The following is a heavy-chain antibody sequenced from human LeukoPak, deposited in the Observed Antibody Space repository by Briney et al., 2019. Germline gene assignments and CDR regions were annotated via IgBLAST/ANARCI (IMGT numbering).Heavy chain of an antibody. Sequence: SETLSLTCSVSGDSVSRSVSYWDWIRQPPGKGLEWIGTIYYSGRTYYSPSLKSRVTMSVDPSNNQFSLTLRPVTAADTAVYYCARRRYYDGSGYLEWGQGTLLSVSS. D-gene: IGHD3-22*01. CDR3: ARRRYYDGSGYLE. CDR2: IYYSGRT. J-gene: IGHJ1*01. V-gene: IGHV4-39*01. CDR1: GDSVSRSVSY.